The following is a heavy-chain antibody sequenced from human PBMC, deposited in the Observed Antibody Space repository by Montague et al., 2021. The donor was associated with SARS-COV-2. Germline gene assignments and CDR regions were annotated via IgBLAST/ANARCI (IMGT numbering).Heavy chain of an antibody. CDR3: ARGILSMNTAVVVLLGGIYYFDS. D-gene: IGHD3-22*01. CDR2: SNHRGST. Sequence: SETLSLTCAAYGGSFSNYYWSWIRQPPGKGLEWIGDSNHRGSTNYNPSLKSRVTISVDTSKDQFSLKLNSVTAADTAVYYCARGILSMNTAVVVLLGGIYYFDSWGQGTLVAVSS. CDR1: GGSFSNYY. J-gene: IGHJ4*02. V-gene: IGHV4-34*01.